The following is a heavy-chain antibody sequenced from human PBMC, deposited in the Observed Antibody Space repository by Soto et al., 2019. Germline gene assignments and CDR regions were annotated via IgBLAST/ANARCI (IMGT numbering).Heavy chain of an antibody. V-gene: IGHV1-58*01. Sequence: SVKVSCKASGFTFTSSAVQWVRQARGQRLEWIGWTVVGSGNTNYAQKFQERVTITRDMSTSTAYMELSSLRSEDTAVYYCAAVEPSGGPIDYWGQGTLVTVSS. D-gene: IGHD1-1*01. J-gene: IGHJ4*02. CDR1: GFTFTSSA. CDR2: TVVGSGNT. CDR3: AAVEPSGGPIDY.